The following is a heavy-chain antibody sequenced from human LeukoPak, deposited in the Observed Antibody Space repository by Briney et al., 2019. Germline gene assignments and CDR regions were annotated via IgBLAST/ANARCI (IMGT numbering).Heavy chain of an antibody. V-gene: IGHV3-15*01. D-gene: IGHD3-22*01. CDR3: ARGTAHYYDSSGYYYARAVNFDY. J-gene: IGHJ4*02. CDR2: IYSQADGGAT. CDR1: GFTFSEAW. Sequence: GGSLRLSCAASGFTFSEAWMAWVRQAPGKGLEWVGRIYSQADGGATDYAAPVRDRFTISRDNSKNTLYLQMNSLRAEDTAVYYCARGTAHYYDSSGYYYARAVNFDYWGQGTLVTVSS.